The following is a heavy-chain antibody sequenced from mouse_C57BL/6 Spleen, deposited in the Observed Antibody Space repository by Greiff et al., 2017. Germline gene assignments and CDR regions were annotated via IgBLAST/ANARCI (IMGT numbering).Heavy chain of an antibody. V-gene: IGHV1-80*01. Sequence: QVQLQQSGAELVKPGASVKISCKASGYAFSSYWMNWVKQRPGKGLEWIGQIYPGDGDTNYNGKFKGKATLTADKSSSTASMQLSSLTSEDSAVYFCARKDYYYGSSYVDYWGQGTSVTVSS. CDR2: IYPGDGDT. D-gene: IGHD1-1*01. CDR3: ARKDYYYGSSYVDY. CDR1: GYAFSSYW. J-gene: IGHJ4*01.